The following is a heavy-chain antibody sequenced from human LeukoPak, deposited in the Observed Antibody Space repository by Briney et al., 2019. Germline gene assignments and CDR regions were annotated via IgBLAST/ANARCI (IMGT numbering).Heavy chain of an antibody. J-gene: IGHJ4*02. D-gene: IGHD4-17*01. CDR2: INPEATTI. V-gene: IGHV3-74*01. CDR1: GFTFSNYW. CDR3: ATLHYGDFDY. Sequence: GGSLRLSCAASGFTFSNYWMHWVRQAPGQGLVWVSRINPEATTISYADSVKGRLTISRDNAKNTLYLQMNSLRAEDTAVYYCATLHYGDFDYWGQGTLLTVSS.